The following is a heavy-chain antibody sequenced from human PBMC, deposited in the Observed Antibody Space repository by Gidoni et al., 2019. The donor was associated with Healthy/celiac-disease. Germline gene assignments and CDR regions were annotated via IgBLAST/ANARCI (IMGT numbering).Heavy chain of an antibody. CDR2: ISWNSGSI. J-gene: IGHJ4*02. CDR1: GFTFDDYA. CDR3: AKALGSSQDY. V-gene: IGHV3-9*01. Sequence: EVQLVESGGGLVQPGRSLRLSCAASGFTFDDYAMHWVRQAPGKGLEWVSGISWNSGSIGYADSVKGRFTISRDNAKNSLYLQMNSLRAEDTALYYCAKALGSSQDYWGQGTLVTVSS.